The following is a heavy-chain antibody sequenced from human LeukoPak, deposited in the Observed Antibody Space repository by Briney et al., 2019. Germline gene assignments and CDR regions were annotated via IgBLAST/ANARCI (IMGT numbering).Heavy chain of an antibody. J-gene: IGHJ4*02. CDR3: ARIGYSSSSWDY. CDR2: LKQDGSQT. CDR1: GFIFITYW. V-gene: IGHV3-7*01. Sequence: AGGPLRLSCAAPGFIFITYWMSWVRRAPGKGLEWVAKLKQDGSQTYYVDSLKGRFSISRDNAKNSVYLQMNSLRAEDTAVYFCARIGYSSSSWDYWGQGTLVTVSS. D-gene: IGHD6-6*01.